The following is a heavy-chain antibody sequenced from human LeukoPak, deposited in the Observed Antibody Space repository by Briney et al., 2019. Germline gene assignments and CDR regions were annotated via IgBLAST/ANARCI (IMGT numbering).Heavy chain of an antibody. CDR1: GFTFRNYA. J-gene: IGHJ4*02. CDR2: LSYDGSNK. CDR3: ARMQGIAVAGPGLDY. V-gene: IGHV3-30-3*01. D-gene: IGHD6-19*01. Sequence: PGGSLRLSCAASGFTFRNYAIHWVRQAPGKGLEWVAVLSYDGSNKFYADAVKGRFTISRDNSKNTLWLQMNSLRAEDTAVYYCARMQGIAVAGPGLDYWGQGTLVTVSS.